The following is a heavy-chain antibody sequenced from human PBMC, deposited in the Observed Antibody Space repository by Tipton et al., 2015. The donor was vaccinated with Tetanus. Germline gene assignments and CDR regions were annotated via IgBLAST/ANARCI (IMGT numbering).Heavy chain of an antibody. CDR1: GYTFNTFG. J-gene: IGHJ4*02. CDR2: ISVYNGNT. V-gene: IGHV1-18*01. D-gene: IGHD6-19*01. CDR3: ARVPTNPLAVDRPTDY. Sequence: QLVQSGAEVKKPGASVKVYCKASGYTFNTFGISWVRQAPGQGLEWMGWISVYNGNTNYAQKVQGRVTMTTDTPTSTAYMELRSLTSDDTAVYDCARVPTNPLAVDRPTDYWGQGTLVTVSS.